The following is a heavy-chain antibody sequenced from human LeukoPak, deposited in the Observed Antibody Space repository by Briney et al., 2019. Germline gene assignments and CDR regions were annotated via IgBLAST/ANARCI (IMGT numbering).Heavy chain of an antibody. Sequence: SETLSLTCAVSGGSISSSNWWSWVRQPPGKGLEWIGEIYHSGSTNYNPSLKSRVTISVDTSKNQFSLKLSSVTAADTAVYYCARDQSYGAKAIDYWGQGTLVTVSS. CDR2: IYHSGST. CDR3: ARDQSYGAKAIDY. V-gene: IGHV4-4*02. D-gene: IGHD4/OR15-4a*01. CDR1: GGSISSSNW. J-gene: IGHJ4*02.